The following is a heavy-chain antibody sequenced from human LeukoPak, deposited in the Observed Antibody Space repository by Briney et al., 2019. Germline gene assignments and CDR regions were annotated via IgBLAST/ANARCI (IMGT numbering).Heavy chain of an antibody. J-gene: IGHJ4*02. CDR2: ISSSGITI. CDR1: GFTFSTYE. CDR3: ARGITMVRGVTSYYFDY. Sequence: GGSLRLSCAASGFTFSTYEMNWVRQAPGKGLEWVSYISSSGITIHYADSVKGRFTISRDNAKNSLYLQMNSLRAEDTAVYHCARGITMVRGVTSYYFDYWGQGTLVTVSS. D-gene: IGHD3-10*01. V-gene: IGHV3-48*03.